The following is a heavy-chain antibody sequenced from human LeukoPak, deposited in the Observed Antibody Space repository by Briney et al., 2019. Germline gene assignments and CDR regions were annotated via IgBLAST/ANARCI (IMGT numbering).Heavy chain of an antibody. Sequence: ASVKVSCKASGYTFTGYYIHWVRQAPGQGLEWMRWINPHSGGTSYAQNFQGRVTMTRDTSISTAYMDLSRLRSDDTAFYYCARDSNYYGSGSYYNSDHWGQGTLVTVSS. CDR2: INPHSGGT. CDR1: GYTFTGYY. D-gene: IGHD3-10*01. CDR3: ARDSNYYGSGSYYNSDH. J-gene: IGHJ4*02. V-gene: IGHV1-2*02.